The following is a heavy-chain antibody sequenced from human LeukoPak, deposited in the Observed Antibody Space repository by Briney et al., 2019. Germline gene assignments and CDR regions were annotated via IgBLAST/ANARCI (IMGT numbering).Heavy chain of an antibody. J-gene: IGHJ4*02. D-gene: IGHD1-20*01. CDR1: GGSISSYY. CDR3: ARTRYNWNYDDY. CDR2: IYYSGST. Sequence: PSETLSLTCTVSGGSISSYYWSWIRQPPGKGLEWIGYIYYSGSTNYNPSLKSRVTISVDTSKNQFSLKLSSVTAADTAMYYCARTRYNWNYDDYWGQGTLVTVSS. V-gene: IGHV4-59*01.